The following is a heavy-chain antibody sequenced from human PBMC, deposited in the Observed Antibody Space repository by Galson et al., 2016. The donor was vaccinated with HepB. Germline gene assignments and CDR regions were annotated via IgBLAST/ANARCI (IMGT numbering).Heavy chain of an antibody. Sequence: SLRLSCAASGFTFSSYAMSWVRQAPGKGPEWVSSINFSSGYIHHADSVRGRFTISRDNARNSLYLQMNSLRDEDTAVYYCARDGGQQLVRWERLRKVYYYYPIDVWGQGTTVTVSS. J-gene: IGHJ6*02. D-gene: IGHD6-13*01. CDR1: GFTFSSYA. V-gene: IGHV3-21*01. CDR2: INFSSGYI. CDR3: ARDGGQQLVRWERLRKVYYYYPIDV.